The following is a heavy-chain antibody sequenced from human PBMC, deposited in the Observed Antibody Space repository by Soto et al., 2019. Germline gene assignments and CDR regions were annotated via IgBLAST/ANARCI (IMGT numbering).Heavy chain of an antibody. V-gene: IGHV4-59*01. CDR2: VYNSGST. CDR1: GGSISSNY. Sequence: SETLSLTCTVSGGSISSNYWTWIRQPPGKGLEWIGYVYNSGSTNYNPSLKSRVTISEDTSKSQFSLKVNSMTAADTAVYYCARYRREAVAGYTLDNWGQGILVTVSS. CDR3: ARYRREAVAGYTLDN. J-gene: IGHJ4*02. D-gene: IGHD6-13*01.